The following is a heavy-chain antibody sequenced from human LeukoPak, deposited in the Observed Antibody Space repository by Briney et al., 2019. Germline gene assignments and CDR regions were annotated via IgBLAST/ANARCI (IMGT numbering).Heavy chain of an antibody. CDR3: ARDYDGYRSSWKANWFDP. CDR1: GGSISSYY. CDR2: IYYSGST. V-gene: IGHV4-59*01. J-gene: IGHJ5*02. Sequence: PSETLSLTCTVSGGSISSYYWSWIRQPPGKGLEWIGYIYYSGSTNYNPSLKSRVTISVDTTKNQFSLKLSSVTAADTAVYYCARDYDGYRSSWKANWFDPWGQGTLVTVSS. D-gene: IGHD6-13*01.